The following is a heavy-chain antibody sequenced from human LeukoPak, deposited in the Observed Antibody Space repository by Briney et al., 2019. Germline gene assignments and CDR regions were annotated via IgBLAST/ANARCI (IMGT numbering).Heavy chain of an antibody. CDR3: ARERIMDV. J-gene: IGHJ6*02. CDR2: LNPNSGNT. V-gene: IGHV1-8*01. CDR1: GYTLTIYD. Sequence: ASVKGSCKASGYTLTIYDINWVRQATGQGPEWMGWLNPNSGNTGYAQKCQGRVTMTRTTSISTAYMELSSLRSEDTAVYYCARERIMDVWGQGTTVTVSS.